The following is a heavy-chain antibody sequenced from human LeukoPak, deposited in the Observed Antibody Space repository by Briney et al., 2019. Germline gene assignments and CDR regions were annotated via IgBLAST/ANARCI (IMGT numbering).Heavy chain of an antibody. Sequence: SETLSLTCAVYGGSFSGYYWSWIRQPPGKGLEWIGEINHSGSTYYNPSLKSRVTISVDTSKNQFSLKLSSVTAADTAVYYCAREEAARTVDYWGQGTLVTVSS. CDR3: AREEAARTVDY. CDR1: GGSFSGYY. J-gene: IGHJ4*02. V-gene: IGHV4-34*01. CDR2: INHSGST. D-gene: IGHD6-6*01.